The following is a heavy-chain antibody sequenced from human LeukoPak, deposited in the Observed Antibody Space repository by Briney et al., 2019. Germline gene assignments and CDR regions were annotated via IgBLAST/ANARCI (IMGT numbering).Heavy chain of an antibody. D-gene: IGHD3-10*01. Sequence: PGGTLRLSCAASGFTFSSHGMSWVRQAPGKGLEWVSGISGTGRRNHYADSVKGRFTISRDNSKNTVYLQMNSLRADDTAVYYCTKEGLPSGSSWSAWFDPWGQGTPVTVSS. CDR3: TKEGLPSGSSWSAWFDP. CDR1: GFTFSSHG. V-gene: IGHV3-23*01. CDR2: ISGTGRRN. J-gene: IGHJ5*02.